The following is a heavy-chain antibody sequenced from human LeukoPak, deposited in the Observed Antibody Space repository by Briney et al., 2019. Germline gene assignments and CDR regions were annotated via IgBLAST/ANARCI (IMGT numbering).Heavy chain of an antibody. Sequence: NSSETLSLTCTVSGGSISSSSYYWGWIRQPPGKGLEWIGSIYYSGSTYYNPSLKSRVTISVDTSKNQFSLKLSSVTAADTAVYYCARVWVITDAFDIWGQGTMVTVSS. D-gene: IGHD3-22*01. CDR2: IYYSGST. CDR3: ARVWVITDAFDI. V-gene: IGHV4-39*07. CDR1: GGSISSSSYY. J-gene: IGHJ3*02.